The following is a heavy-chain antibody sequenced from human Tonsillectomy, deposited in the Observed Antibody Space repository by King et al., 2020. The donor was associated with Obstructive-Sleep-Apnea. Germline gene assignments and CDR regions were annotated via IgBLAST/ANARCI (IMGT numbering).Heavy chain of an antibody. CDR2: SYYSGST. CDR3: ARGYGSGSFRRYNWFDP. V-gene: IGHV4-39*07. J-gene: IGHJ5*02. D-gene: IGHD3-10*01. Sequence: LQLQESGPGLVKPSETLSLTCTVSGGSISSSSYYWGWIRQPPGKGLEWIGSSYYSGSTYYNPSLKSRVTISVDTSKNQFSLKLSSVTAADTVVYYCARGYGSGSFRRYNWFDPWGQGTLVTVSS. CDR1: GGSISSSSYY.